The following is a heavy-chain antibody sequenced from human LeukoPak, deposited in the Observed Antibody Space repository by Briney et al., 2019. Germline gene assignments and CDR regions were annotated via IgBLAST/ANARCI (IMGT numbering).Heavy chain of an antibody. CDR2: IYSTRIT. D-gene: IGHD3-22*01. Sequence: SETLSLTCTVSGDSIRSYHWTWIRQPPGKGLEWIGYIYSTRITSYNPSLRSRGTISIATSKNQFSLRLRSVTAADTAIYYCARRAYYDSSGYSPASGYFDLWGRGTLVSVSS. J-gene: IGHJ2*01. CDR1: GDSIRSYH. V-gene: IGHV4-4*08. CDR3: ARRAYYDSSGYSPASGYFDL.